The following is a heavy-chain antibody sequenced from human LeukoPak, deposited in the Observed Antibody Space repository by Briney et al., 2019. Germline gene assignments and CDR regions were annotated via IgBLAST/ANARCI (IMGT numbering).Heavy chain of an antibody. Sequence: GGSLRLSCAASGFTFSSYGMHWVRQAPGKGLEWVAVISYDGSNKYYADSVKGRFTISRDNSKNTLYLQMNSLRAEDTAVYYCARGGLDFDFDYWGQGTLVTVSS. CDR2: ISYDGSNK. D-gene: IGHD3-3*01. CDR1: GFTFSSYG. V-gene: IGHV3-30*19. CDR3: ARGGLDFDFDY. J-gene: IGHJ4*02.